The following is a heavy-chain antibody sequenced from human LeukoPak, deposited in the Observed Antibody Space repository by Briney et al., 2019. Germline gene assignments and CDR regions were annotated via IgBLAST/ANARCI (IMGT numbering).Heavy chain of an antibody. CDR3: AREKSGSYSVNWFDP. CDR2: IYYSGST. Sequence: PSETLSLTCTVSGGSISCYYWSWIRQPPGKGLEWIGYIYYSGSTNYNPSLKSRVTISVDTSKNQFSLKLSSVTAADTAVYYCAREKSGSYSVNWFDPWGQGTLVTVSS. D-gene: IGHD1-26*01. J-gene: IGHJ5*02. CDR1: GGSISCYY. V-gene: IGHV4-59*01.